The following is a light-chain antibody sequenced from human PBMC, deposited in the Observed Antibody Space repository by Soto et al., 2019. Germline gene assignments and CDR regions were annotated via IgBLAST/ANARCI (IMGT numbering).Light chain of an antibody. CDR1: SSDVGGYNY. J-gene: IGLJ1*01. CDR2: DVS. V-gene: IGLV2-14*01. Sequence: QSVLTQPASVSGSPGQSITISCTGTSSDVGGYNYVSWYQQHQGKAPKLMIYDVSNLPSGVSNRFSGSKSGNTASLTISGLQAEDEADYYCSSYTSSSTLGVFGTGTKVTVL. CDR3: SSYTSSSTLGV.